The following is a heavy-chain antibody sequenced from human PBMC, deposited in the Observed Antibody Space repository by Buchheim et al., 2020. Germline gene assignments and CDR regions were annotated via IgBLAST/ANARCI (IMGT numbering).Heavy chain of an antibody. V-gene: IGHV3-33*01. Sequence: QVQLVESGGGVVQPGRSLRLSCAASGFTFISYGMHWVRQAPGKGLEWVAVIWYDGTNKWYADSVKGRFTISRDNSKNTIYLQMNSLRAEDTAVYYCARVGYYDFWSGSDVWGQGTT. CDR1: GFTFISYG. J-gene: IGHJ6*02. CDR2: IWYDGTNK. D-gene: IGHD3-3*01. CDR3: ARVGYYDFWSGSDV.